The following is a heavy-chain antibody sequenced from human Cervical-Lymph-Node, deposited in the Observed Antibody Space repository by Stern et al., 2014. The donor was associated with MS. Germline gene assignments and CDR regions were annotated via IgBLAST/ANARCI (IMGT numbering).Heavy chain of an antibody. V-gene: IGHV1-2*02. Sequence: QLVESGAEARAPGASMKVSCKASGYIFTDYYLHWVRQAPGQGLEWLGWINPNSGGTNYAQNFQGRVTMTRDTSISTAYMELRWLGSADTAVYYCARGSGTAYDLRGDYWGQGTLVTVSS. D-gene: IGHD3-3*01. CDR2: INPNSGGT. J-gene: IGHJ4*01. CDR1: GYIFTDYY. CDR3: ARGSGTAYDLRGDY.